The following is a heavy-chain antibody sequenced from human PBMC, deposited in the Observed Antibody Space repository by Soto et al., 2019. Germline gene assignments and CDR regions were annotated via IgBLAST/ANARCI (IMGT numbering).Heavy chain of an antibody. D-gene: IGHD3-10*01. CDR1: GFTFSSYW. J-gene: IGHJ6*03. Sequence: GGSLRLSCAASGFTFSSYWMSWVRQAPGKGLEWVANIKQDGSEKYYVDSVKGRFTISRDNAKNSLYLQMNSLRAEDTAVYYCARDFSRVPTVRVYRAVWGKGTTVTVPS. CDR3: ARDFSRVPTVRVYRAV. CDR2: IKQDGSEK. V-gene: IGHV3-7*01.